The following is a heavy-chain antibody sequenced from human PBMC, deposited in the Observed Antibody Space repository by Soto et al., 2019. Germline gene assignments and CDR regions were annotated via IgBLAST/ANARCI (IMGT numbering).Heavy chain of an antibody. Sequence: QVQLVQSGAEVKKPGSSVKVSCKASGGTFSSYAISWVRQAPGQGLEWMGGIIAILGKANYAEKFQGRGTITADEAQSTAYMELSSLRSEDTAVYYCARERGGAIIVGVTGTFDVWGQGTLVTVSS. CDR3: ARERGGAIIVGVTGTFDV. CDR1: GGTFSSYA. V-gene: IGHV1-69*01. J-gene: IGHJ3*01. D-gene: IGHD3-22*01. CDR2: IIAILGKA.